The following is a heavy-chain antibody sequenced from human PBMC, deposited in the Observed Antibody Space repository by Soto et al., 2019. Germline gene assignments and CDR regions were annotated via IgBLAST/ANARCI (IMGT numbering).Heavy chain of an antibody. V-gene: IGHV4-59*01. CDR2: IYFTGST. J-gene: IGHJ4*02. Sequence: SETLSLTCNVSGGSITSFYWDWLRQPPGKGLEWIGYIYFTGSTNYNPSLASRVTMSIDSSKRQFSLKLRSVSAADTAVYFCARHMAPGGSGNFDYWGQGTLVTVSS. CDR3: ARHMAPGGSGNFDY. D-gene: IGHD3-10*01. CDR1: GGSITSFY.